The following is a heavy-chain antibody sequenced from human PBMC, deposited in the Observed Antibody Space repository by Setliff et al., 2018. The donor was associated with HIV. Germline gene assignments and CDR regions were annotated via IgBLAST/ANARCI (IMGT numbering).Heavy chain of an antibody. CDR1: GFRFRDYA. V-gene: IGHV3-49*03. CDR2: IRSEAHGRAT. CDR3: TTGYTSAPHDNY. D-gene: IGHD6-25*01. Sequence: GGSLRLSCTTSGFRFRDYAMSWFRQAPGKGLEWVGFIRSEAHGRATVYAASVKDRFTISRDDSKSIAYLQMNSLETEDTAVYYCTTGYTSAPHDNYWGQGTLVTVSS. J-gene: IGHJ4*02.